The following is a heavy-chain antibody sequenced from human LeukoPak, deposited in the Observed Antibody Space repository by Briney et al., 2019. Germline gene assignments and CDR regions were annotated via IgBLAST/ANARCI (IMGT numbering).Heavy chain of an antibody. CDR2: IKGNTDGGTT. CDR3: TTEYFYYYGSGRRLDY. V-gene: IGHV3-15*01. D-gene: IGHD3-10*01. Sequence: GGSLRLSCAVSGFTFSNTWMSWVRQAPGQGLEWVGRIKGNTDGGTTDYAAPVKGRFTISRDASKNTLYLQMNTLKTEDTAVYYCTTEYFYYYGSGRRLDYWGQGTLVTVSS. CDR1: GFTFSNTW. J-gene: IGHJ4*02.